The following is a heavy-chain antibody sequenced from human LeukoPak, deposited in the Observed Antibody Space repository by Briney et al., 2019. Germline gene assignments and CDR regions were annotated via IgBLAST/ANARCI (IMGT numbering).Heavy chain of an antibody. CDR1: GFTFSSYS. CDR2: IWYDGSNK. J-gene: IGHJ4*02. D-gene: IGHD3-22*01. V-gene: IGHV3-33*01. CDR3: ARDRGGISGYYYTSGRY. Sequence: PGGSLRLSCAASGFTFSSYSMHWVRQAPGKGLEWVAVIWYDGSNKYYADSVKGRVTISRDNSKNTLYLQMNSLRAEDTAVYYCARDRGGISGYYYTSGRYWGQGTLVTVSS.